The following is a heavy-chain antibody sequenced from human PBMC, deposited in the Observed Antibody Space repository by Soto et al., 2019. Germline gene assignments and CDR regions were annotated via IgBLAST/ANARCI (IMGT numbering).Heavy chain of an antibody. Sequence: PGGSLRLSCAASGFTFSSYGMHWVRQAPGKGLEWVAVISYDGSNKYYADSVKGRFTISRDNSKNTLYLQMNSLRAEDTAVYYCATLGTKVWLEWLFSGYYYYYGMDVWGQGTTVTVSS. CDR2: ISYDGSNK. CDR3: ATLGTKVWLEWLFSGYYYYYGMDV. CDR1: GFTFSSYG. V-gene: IGHV3-30*03. J-gene: IGHJ6*02. D-gene: IGHD3-3*01.